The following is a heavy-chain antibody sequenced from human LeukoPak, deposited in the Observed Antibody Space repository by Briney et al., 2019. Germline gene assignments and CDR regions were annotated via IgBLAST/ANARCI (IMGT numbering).Heavy chain of an antibody. V-gene: IGHV3-30*02. CDR2: IRYDGSNK. CDR1: YX. CDR3: XXXXXXXXXWNLDY. Sequence: YXXXXVRXXXGXGLXXXAFIRYDGSNKXYADSVKGRFTISRXXXKXXLYLQMNRLRAEDTGVYYXXXXXXXXXXWNLDYWGQGTLVTVSS. J-gene: IGHJ4*02. D-gene: IGHD1-1*01.